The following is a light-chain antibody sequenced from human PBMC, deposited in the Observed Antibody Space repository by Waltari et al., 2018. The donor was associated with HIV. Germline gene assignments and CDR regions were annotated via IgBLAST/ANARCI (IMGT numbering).Light chain of an antibody. CDR2: RNY. V-gene: IGLV1-47*01. Sequence: QSVLTQPPSASGTPGQRVTISCSGSSSNIGSKYVYWYQQLPGTAPKLHIYRNYQRPSGVPDRFSGSKSGTSASLAISGLRSEDEADYYCAAWDNSLSGRVVFGGGTKLTVL. CDR3: AAWDNSLSGRVV. J-gene: IGLJ2*01. CDR1: SSNIGSKY.